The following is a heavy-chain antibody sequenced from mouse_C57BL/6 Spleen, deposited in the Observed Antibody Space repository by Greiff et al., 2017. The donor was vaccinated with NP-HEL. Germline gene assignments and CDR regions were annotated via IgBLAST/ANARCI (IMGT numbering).Heavy chain of an antibody. D-gene: IGHD4-1*01. CDR3: ARGMGRGYFDY. CDR2: IYPGSGNT. Sequence: VQLQQSGAELVRPGASVKLSCKASGYTFTDYYINWVKQRPGQGLEWIARIYPGSGNTYYNAKFKGKATMTGEKSSSTVYLQLSSLTSEDSAVDCCARGMGRGYFDYWGQGTTLTVSS. CDR1: GYTFTDYY. J-gene: IGHJ2*01. V-gene: IGHV1-76*01.